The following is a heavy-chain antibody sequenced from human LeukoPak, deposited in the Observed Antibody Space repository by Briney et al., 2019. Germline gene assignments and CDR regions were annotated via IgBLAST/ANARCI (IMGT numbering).Heavy chain of an antibody. D-gene: IGHD3-3*01. Sequence: SGTLSLTCAVSGGSISSSNWWSWVRQPPGKGLEWIGEIYHIGSTNYNPSLKSRVTISVDKSKNQFSLKLSSVTAADTAVYYCARVMYDFWSGYYQVTEWFDPWGQGTLVTVSS. CDR1: GGSISSSNW. J-gene: IGHJ5*02. V-gene: IGHV4-4*02. CDR2: IYHIGST. CDR3: ARVMYDFWSGYYQVTEWFDP.